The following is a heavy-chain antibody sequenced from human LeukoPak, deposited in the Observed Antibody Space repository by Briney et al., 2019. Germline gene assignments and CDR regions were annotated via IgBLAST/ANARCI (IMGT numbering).Heavy chain of an antibody. J-gene: IGHJ5*02. D-gene: IGHD5-12*01. CDR1: GFTFSSYA. V-gene: IGHV3-23*01. Sequence: GGSLRLSCAASGFTFSSYAMSWVRQAPGRGLEWVSAISGSGGSTYYADSVKGRFTISRDNSKNTLYLQMNSLRAEDTAVYYCAKDPVHIVATSWGQGTLVTVSS. CDR2: ISGSGGST. CDR3: AKDPVHIVATS.